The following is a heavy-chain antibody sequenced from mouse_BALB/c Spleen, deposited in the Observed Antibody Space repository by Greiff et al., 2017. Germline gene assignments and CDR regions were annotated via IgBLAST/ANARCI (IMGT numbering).Heavy chain of an antibody. D-gene: IGHD1-1*02. V-gene: IGHV5-12-2*01. CDR1: GFTFSSYT. J-gene: IGHJ2*01. CDR3: ARRGGHYFDY. Sequence: EVMLVESGGGLVQPGGSLKLSCAASGFTFSSYTMSWVRQTPEKRLEWVAYISNGGGSTYYPDTVKGRFTISRDNAKNTLYLQMSSLKSEDTAMYYCARRGGHYFDYWGQGTTLTVSS. CDR2: ISNGGGST.